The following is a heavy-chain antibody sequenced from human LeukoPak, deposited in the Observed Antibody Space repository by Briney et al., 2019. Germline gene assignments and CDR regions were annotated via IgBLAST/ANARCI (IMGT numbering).Heavy chain of an antibody. J-gene: IGHJ5*02. V-gene: IGHV3-30*03. D-gene: IGHD6-6*01. Sequence: PGRSLRLSCAASEFTFGNYGMHWVRQAPGKGLEWVAVISYGGSSKYYADSVKGRFTISRHNSKNTLYLQMTSLRAEDTAVYYCARDIPVDSRSSVPKPVRDSWGQGTLVTVSS. CDR1: EFTFGNYG. CDR2: ISYGGSSK. CDR3: ARDIPVDSRSSVPKPVRDS.